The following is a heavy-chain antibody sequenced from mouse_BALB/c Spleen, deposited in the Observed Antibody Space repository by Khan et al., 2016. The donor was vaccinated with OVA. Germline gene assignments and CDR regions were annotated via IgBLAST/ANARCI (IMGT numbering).Heavy chain of an antibody. CDR3: ARSGTTVVASWYFDV. V-gene: IGHV3-1*02. CDR1: GYSITSGYS. CDR2: IRYSGSS. J-gene: IGHJ1*01. D-gene: IGHD1-1*01. Sequence: QLEESGPDLVKPSQSLSLTCTVTGYSITSGYSWHWIRKFPGNKLEWMGYIRYSGSSNYNPSLKSRTSITRDTSKNQFFLQLNSVTSEDTATYYCARSGTTVVASWYFDVWGAGTTVTVSS.